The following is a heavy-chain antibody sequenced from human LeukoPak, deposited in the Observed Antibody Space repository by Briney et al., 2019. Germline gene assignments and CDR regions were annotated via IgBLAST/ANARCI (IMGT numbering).Heavy chain of an antibody. V-gene: IGHV1-8*01. D-gene: IGHD2-2*02. CDR3: VRDGEGAAISVNYWFDP. J-gene: IGHJ5*02. CDR2: MNPNNGNT. Sequence: ASVKVSCKASGFTFTSYDINWVRQASGQGLEWMGWMNPNNGNTGYAQKFQGRVTMTRDTSISTAYMELRGPRSEDTAVYYCVRDGEGAAISVNYWFDPWGQGTLVTVSS. CDR1: GFTFTSYD.